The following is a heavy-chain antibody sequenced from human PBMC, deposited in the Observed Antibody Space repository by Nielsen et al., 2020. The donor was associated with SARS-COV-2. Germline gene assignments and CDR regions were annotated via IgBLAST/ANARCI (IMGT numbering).Heavy chain of an antibody. Sequence: SETLSLTCTVSGGSISSDYWSWIRQTPGKGLEWIGYMYYNRKTNYNSSLKSRVTISVDTSKNQFSLRLNSVTAADTAVYYCARRGSFWGQGTLVTVSS. V-gene: IGHV4-59*08. J-gene: IGHJ4*02. CDR1: GGSISSDY. D-gene: IGHD3-10*01. CDR2: MYYNRKT. CDR3: ARRGSF.